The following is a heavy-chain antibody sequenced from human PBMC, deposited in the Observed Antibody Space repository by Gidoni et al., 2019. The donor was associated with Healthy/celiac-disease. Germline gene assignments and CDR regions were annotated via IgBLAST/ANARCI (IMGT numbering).Heavy chain of an antibody. CDR1: GFTFSSYA. V-gene: IGHV3-23*01. Sequence: EVQLLESGGGLVQPGGSLRLACAASGFTFSSYAMRWVRQAPGKGLEWVSAISGSGGSTYYADSVKGRFTISRDNSKNTLYLQMNSLRAEDTAVYYCAKVAGYYYYMDVWGKGTTVTVSS. CDR2: ISGSGGST. CDR3: AKVAGYYYYMDV. J-gene: IGHJ6*03. D-gene: IGHD3-10*01.